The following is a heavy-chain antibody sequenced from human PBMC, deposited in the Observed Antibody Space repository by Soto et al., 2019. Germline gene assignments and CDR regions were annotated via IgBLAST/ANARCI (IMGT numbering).Heavy chain of an antibody. CDR2: ISYDGSSK. CDR1: GFTFSSYA. J-gene: IGHJ4*02. Sequence: QVQLVESGGGVVQPGRSLRLSCAASGFTFSSYAMHWVRQAPGKGLERVAVISYDGSSKYYADFVKGRFTMSRDNSKSTLYLQMNSLRVDDAAVYYCARSQTTVTTSDYWGQGPLVTVSS. CDR3: ARSQTTVTTSDY. V-gene: IGHV3-30-3*01. D-gene: IGHD4-4*01.